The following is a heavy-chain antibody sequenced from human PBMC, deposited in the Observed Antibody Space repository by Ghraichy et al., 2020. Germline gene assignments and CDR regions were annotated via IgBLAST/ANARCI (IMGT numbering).Heavy chain of an antibody. CDR1: GYTFTGYY. CDR3: ARGKEWFLTGYYSDY. CDR2: LNPNSGGT. D-gene: IGHD3-9*01. J-gene: IGHJ4*02. V-gene: IGHV1-2*02. Sequence: ASVKVSCKASGYTFTGYYMHWVRQAPGQGLEWMGWLNPNSGGTNYAQKFQGRVTMTRDTSISTAYMELSRLRSDDTAVYYCARGKEWFLTGYYSDYWGQGTLVTVSS.